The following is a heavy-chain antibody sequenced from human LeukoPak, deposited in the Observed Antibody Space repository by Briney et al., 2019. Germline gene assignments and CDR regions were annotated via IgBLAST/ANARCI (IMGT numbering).Heavy chain of an antibody. CDR1: GVTFRRYW. CDR3: VSESEYSRHN. J-gene: IGHJ4*02. CDR2: INQEGSEK. D-gene: IGHD5-12*01. V-gene: IGHV3-7*01. Sequence: GGTLRVSCAASGVTFRRYWMSWVRQAPGKGVEWVADINQEGSEKNFLDSVRGGFTISRDRAKNSLFLQVHSLRVQDTAVYYCVSESEYSRHNWGQGTLVPLSS.